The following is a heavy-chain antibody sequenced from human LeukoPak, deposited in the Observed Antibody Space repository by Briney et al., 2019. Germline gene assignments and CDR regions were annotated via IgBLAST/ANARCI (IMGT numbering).Heavy chain of an antibody. CDR2: INHSGST. CDR3: ARGGYCSGGSCYPLDY. CDR1: GGSFSGYY. V-gene: IGHV4-34*01. J-gene: IGHJ4*02. Sequence: SETLSLTCAVYGGSFSGYYWSWIRQPPGKGLEWIGEINHSGSTNYNPSLKSRVTISVDTSKNQFSLKLRSVTAADTAVYYCARGGYCSGGSCYPLDYWGQGTLVTVSS. D-gene: IGHD2-15*01.